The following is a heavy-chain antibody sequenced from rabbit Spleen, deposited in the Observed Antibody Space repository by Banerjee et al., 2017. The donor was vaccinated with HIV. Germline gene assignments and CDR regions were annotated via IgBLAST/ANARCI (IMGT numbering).Heavy chain of an antibody. D-gene: IGHD1-1*01. CDR1: GIDFSTYY. Sequence: QSLEESGGGLVKPGGTLTLTCKASGIDFSTYYMNWVRQAPGKGLEWIACIDAGSSAFTYYATWAQGRFTISKTSSTTVTLQMTSLTAADTATYFCARDTSSSFSSYGMDLWGQGTLVTVS. J-gene: IGHJ6*01. CDR2: IDAGSSAFT. V-gene: IGHV1S40*01. CDR3: ARDTSSSFSSYGMDL.